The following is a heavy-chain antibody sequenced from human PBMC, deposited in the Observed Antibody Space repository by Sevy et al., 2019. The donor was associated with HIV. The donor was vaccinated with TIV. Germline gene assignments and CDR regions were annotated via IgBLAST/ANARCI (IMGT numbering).Heavy chain of an antibody. CDR3: AGGRVVRGVITPLDY. J-gene: IGHJ4*02. D-gene: IGHD3-10*01. CDR2: IYSGGST. V-gene: IGHV3-53*01. CDR1: GFTVSSNY. Sequence: GGSLRLSCAASGFTVSSNYMSWVRQAPGKGLEWVPVIYSGGSTYYADSVKGRFTISRDNSKNTLYLQMNSLRAEDTAVYYCAGGRVVRGVITPLDYWGQGTLVTVSS.